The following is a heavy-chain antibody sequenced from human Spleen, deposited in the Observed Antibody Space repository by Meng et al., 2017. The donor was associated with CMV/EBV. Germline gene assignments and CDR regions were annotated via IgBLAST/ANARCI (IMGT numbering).Heavy chain of an antibody. J-gene: IGHJ3*02. V-gene: IGHV3-21*01. CDR1: GFTFSSYS. Sequence: GESLKISCAASGFTFSSYSMNWVRQAPGKGLEWVSSISSSSSYIYYADSVKGRFTISRDNAKNSLYLQMNSLRAEDTAVYYCVRDYQLYCGSSTCYLRTDTFDIWGQGTMVTVSS. CDR3: VRDYQLYCGSSTCYLRTDTFDI. D-gene: IGHD2-2*01. CDR2: ISSSSSYI.